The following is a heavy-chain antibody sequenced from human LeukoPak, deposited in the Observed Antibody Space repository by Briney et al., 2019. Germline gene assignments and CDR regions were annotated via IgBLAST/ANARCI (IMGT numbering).Heavy chain of an antibody. D-gene: IGHD2-2*02. J-gene: IGHJ4*02. CDR1: GFTFTNYG. V-gene: IGHV3-23*01. Sequence: GGSLRLSCAASGFTFTNYGMSWVRQAPGKGLEWVATIKNNGSDTNYLDSVKGRFTISRDNAKNTLYLQMSSLRADDTAVYYCATQGGYTTSSNFAYWGQGTRVTVSS. CDR2: IKNNGSDT. CDR3: ATQGGYTTSSNFAY.